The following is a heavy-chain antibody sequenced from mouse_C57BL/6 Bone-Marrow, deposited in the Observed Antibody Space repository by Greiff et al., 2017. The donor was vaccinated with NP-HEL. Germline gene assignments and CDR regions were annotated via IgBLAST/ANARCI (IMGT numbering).Heavy chain of an antibody. D-gene: IGHD1-1*01. V-gene: IGHV6-6*01. Sequence: EVHLVESGGGLVQPGGSMKLSCAASGFTFSDAWMDWVRQSPEKGLEWVAEIRNKANNHATYYAESVKGRFTISRDDSKSSVDLQMNSLRAEDTGIYYCTRDYGSLFDYWGQGTTLTVSS. J-gene: IGHJ2*01. CDR2: IRNKANNHAT. CDR3: TRDYGSLFDY. CDR1: GFTFSDAW.